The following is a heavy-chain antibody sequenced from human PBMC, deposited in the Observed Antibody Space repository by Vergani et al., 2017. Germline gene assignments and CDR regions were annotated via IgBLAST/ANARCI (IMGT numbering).Heavy chain of an antibody. J-gene: IGHJ6*02. V-gene: IGHV5-51*01. Sequence: EVQLVQSGAEVKKPGESLKISCKGSGYSFTRYWIGWVRQMPEKGLEWMGIIYPDDSDTRYSPSFQGQVTISADKSISTAYLQWSSLQASDTAIYYCARQFSWSGSSHYGMDVWGQGTTVTVSS. CDR2: IYPDDSDT. D-gene: IGHD1-26*01. CDR1: GYSFTRYW. CDR3: ARQFSWSGSSHYGMDV.